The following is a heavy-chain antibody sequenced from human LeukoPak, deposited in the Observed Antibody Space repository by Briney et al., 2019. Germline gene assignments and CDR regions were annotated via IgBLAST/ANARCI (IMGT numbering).Heavy chain of an antibody. D-gene: IGHD3-10*01. CDR3: ASESYEYYYGSGAFDY. CDR1: GFTFSDYY. Sequence: PGGSLRLSCAASGFTFSDYYMSWIRQAPGKGLEWVSYISSSGSTIYYADSVKGRFTIPRDNAKNSLYLQMNSLRAEDTAVYYCASESYEYYYGSGAFDYWGQGTLVTVSS. CDR2: ISSSGSTI. V-gene: IGHV3-11*04. J-gene: IGHJ4*02.